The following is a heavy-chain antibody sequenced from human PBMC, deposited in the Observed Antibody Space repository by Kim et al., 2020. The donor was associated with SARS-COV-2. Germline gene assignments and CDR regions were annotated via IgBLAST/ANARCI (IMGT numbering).Heavy chain of an antibody. V-gene: IGHV1-46*01. CDR3: ARVFTRPSGQAFDI. Sequence: AQKFQGRVTMTRDTSTSTVYMELSSLRSEDTAVYYCARVFTRPSGQAFDIWGQGTMVTVSS. J-gene: IGHJ3*02. D-gene: IGHD3-16*01.